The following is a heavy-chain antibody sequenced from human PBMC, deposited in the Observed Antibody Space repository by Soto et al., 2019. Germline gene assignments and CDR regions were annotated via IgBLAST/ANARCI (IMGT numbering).Heavy chain of an antibody. V-gene: IGHV3-33*01. CDR2: IWYDGTNK. Sequence: QVQLVESGGGVVQPGRSLRLSCDASGFTFSTYARHWVRQAPGKGLEWVALIWYDGTNKYYADSVTGRFTISRDNSMNTLYLHMNSLRAEDTAAYYCARGAPYSSSWSCDYWGQGTLVTVSS. CDR3: ARGAPYSSSWSCDY. CDR1: GFTFSTYA. D-gene: IGHD6-13*01. J-gene: IGHJ4*02.